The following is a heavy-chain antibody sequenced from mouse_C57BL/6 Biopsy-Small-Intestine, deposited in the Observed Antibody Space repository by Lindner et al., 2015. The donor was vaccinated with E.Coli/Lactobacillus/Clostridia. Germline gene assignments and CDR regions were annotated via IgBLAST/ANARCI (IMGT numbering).Heavy chain of an antibody. D-gene: IGHD1-1*01. CDR1: GFTFNSYA. V-gene: IGHV10-3*01. J-gene: IGHJ2*01. Sequence: VQLQESGGGLVQPKGSLKLSCAASGFTFNSYALHWVRQAPGKGLQWVARIRSKSTNYATYYADSVKDRFTISRDDSQSMLYLQMNNLKTEDTAMYSCVRESYYEGYFDYWGQGTTLTVSS. CDR2: IRSKSTNYAT. CDR3: VRESYYEGYFDY.